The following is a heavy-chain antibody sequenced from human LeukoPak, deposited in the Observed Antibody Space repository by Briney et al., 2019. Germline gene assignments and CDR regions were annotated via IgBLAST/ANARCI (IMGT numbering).Heavy chain of an antibody. Sequence: PGGSLRLSCAASGFTFSSYGMHWVRQAPGKGLEWVAVISYDGSNKYYADSVKGRFTISRDNSKNTLYLQMNSLRAEDTAVYYCAKNRGGATMYNWFDPWGQGTLVTVSS. CDR1: GFTFSSYG. V-gene: IGHV3-30*18. J-gene: IGHJ5*02. CDR2: ISYDGSNK. CDR3: AKNRGGATMYNWFDP. D-gene: IGHD5-12*01.